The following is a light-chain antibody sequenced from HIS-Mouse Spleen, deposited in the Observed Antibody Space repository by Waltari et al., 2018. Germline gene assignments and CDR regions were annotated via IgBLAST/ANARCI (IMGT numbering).Light chain of an antibody. Sequence: SYELTQPPSVSVSPGQTARITCSGEACPKKYAYWYQQKSGQAPVLVIYEDSKRPSGIPERFSGSSSGTMATLTISGAQVEDEADYYCYSTDSSGNHRVFGGGTKLTVL. CDR3: YSTDSSGNHRV. V-gene: IGLV3-10*01. J-gene: IGLJ2*01. CDR1: ACPKKY. CDR2: EDS.